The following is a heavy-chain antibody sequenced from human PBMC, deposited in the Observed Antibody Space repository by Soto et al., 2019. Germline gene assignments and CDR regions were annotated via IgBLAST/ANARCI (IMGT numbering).Heavy chain of an antibody. CDR1: GFTFLNAW. J-gene: IGHJ4*02. CDR3: TTDLNALSGDLECLGY. CDR2: ITGHADQETI. D-gene: IGHD2-21*01. V-gene: IGHV3-15*01. Sequence: EVPLVESGGGLVKPGASLTLSGAAYGFTFLNAWMNWVRQAPGKGLEWVGRITGHADQETIDYAETVEGRFTISRDDAKNILYLQMSSLTTEYTGFYYCTTDLNALSGDLECLGYWGQGTMVTVSS.